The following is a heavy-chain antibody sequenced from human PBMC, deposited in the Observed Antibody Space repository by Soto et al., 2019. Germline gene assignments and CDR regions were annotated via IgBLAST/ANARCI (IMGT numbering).Heavy chain of an antibody. V-gene: IGHV4-31*03. D-gene: IGHD5-12*01. CDR2: IYYSGRT. J-gene: IGHJ4*02. Sequence: SETLSLTCTVSGGSISSGGYYWSWIRQHPGKGLEWIGYIYYSGRTYYNPSLHSRVSIAVDTTENQFSLKLTSVTAADTAVYYCASADIVARASGYWGQGTLVTVYS. CDR1: GGSISSGGYY. CDR3: ASADIVARASGY.